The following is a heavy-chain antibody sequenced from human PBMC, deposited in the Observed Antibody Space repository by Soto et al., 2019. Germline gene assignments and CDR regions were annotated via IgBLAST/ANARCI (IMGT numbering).Heavy chain of an antibody. V-gene: IGHV3-21*01. Sequence: PGGSLRLSCAASGFTFSSYSMNWVRQAPGKGLEWVSSISGSSSYIFYADSVKGRFTISRDNAKNSLYLQMNSLRVEDTAVYYCARDPRVLYYFDYWGQGTLVTVSS. D-gene: IGHD3-10*01. CDR3: ARDPRVLYYFDY. CDR2: ISGSSSYI. J-gene: IGHJ4*02. CDR1: GFTFSSYS.